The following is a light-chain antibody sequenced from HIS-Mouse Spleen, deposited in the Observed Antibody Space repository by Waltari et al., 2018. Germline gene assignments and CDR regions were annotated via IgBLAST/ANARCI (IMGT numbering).Light chain of an antibody. CDR1: ALPKQY. V-gene: IGLV3-25*03. CDR3: QSADSSGTYVV. Sequence: SYELTQPPSVSVSPGQTARITCSGDALPKQYAYWYQQKPGQAPVLVIYKDSERPSGIAERFSGSSSGTTVTLTISGVQAEDEADYYCQSADSSGTYVVFGGGTKLTVI. CDR2: KDS. J-gene: IGLJ2*01.